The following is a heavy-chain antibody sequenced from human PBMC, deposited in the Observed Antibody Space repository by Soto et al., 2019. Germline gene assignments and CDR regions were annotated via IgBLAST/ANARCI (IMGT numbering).Heavy chain of an antibody. CDR3: ARGLTPPGAPAWYYFDS. V-gene: IGHV4-4*07. CDR2: FSLSGTT. D-gene: IGHD2-8*02. Sequence: PSETLTLTSTVSDASITGSSYWIWIQKPAGKGLEWIGRFSLSGTTNYNPSLRSRVTMSADVSKNQFSLRLTSVTAADTALYYCARGLTPPGAPAWYYFDSWGQGTLVTVSS. CDR1: DASITGSSY. J-gene: IGHJ4*02.